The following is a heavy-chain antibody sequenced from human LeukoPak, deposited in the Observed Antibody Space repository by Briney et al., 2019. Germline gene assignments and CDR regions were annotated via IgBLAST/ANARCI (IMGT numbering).Heavy chain of an antibody. CDR2: ISGSGGST. Sequence: PGGSLRLSCAASGFTFSNYPMSWVRQVPGKGLEWVSAISGSGGSTYYADSVKGRFTISRDNSKNTLYLQMNSLRAEDTAVYYCAKGYCSSTSCYSPFDYWGQGTLVIVSS. CDR1: GFTFSNYP. D-gene: IGHD2-2*02. CDR3: AKGYCSSTSCYSPFDY. J-gene: IGHJ4*02. V-gene: IGHV3-23*01.